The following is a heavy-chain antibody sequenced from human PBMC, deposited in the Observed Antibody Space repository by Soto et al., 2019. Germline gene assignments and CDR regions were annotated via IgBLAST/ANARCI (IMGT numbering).Heavy chain of an antibody. CDR1: GFTFSSYS. D-gene: IGHD3-22*01. J-gene: IGHJ4*02. CDR2: ISSSSSYI. CDR3: ARVSPYYDSSGYHPFDY. V-gene: IGHV3-21*01. Sequence: GGSLRLSCAASGFTFSSYSMNWVRQAPGKGLEWVSSISSSSSYIYYADSVKGRFTISRDNAKNSLYLQMNSLRAEDTAVYYCARVSPYYDSSGYHPFDYWGQGTLVTVSS.